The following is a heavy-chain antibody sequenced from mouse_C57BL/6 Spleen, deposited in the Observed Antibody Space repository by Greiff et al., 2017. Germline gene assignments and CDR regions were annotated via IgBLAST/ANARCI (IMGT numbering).Heavy chain of an antibody. CDR2: IDPSDSYT. V-gene: IGHV1-69*01. CDR3: ARSSSPAAWFAY. Sequence: QVQLQQPGAELVMPGASVKLSCKASGYTFTSYWMHWVKQRPGQGLEWIGEIDPSDSYTNYNQKFKGKSTLTVDKSSSTAYMQLSSLTSADSAVYYCARSSSPAAWFAYWGQGTLVTVSA. D-gene: IGHD1-3*01. J-gene: IGHJ3*01. CDR1: GYTFTSYW.